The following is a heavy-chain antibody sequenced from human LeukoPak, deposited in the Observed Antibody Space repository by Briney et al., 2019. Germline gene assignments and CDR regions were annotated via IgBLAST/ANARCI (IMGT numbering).Heavy chain of an antibody. CDR2: VFPYSGKS. Sequence: ASVKVSCKASGYTFTEYYIHWVRQAPGQGLEWMGWVFPYSGKSNLAQKFQGRVAMTSDTSVGTVYMELSRLTSDDTAVYFCARVQGGYNYFDYWGQGTPVTVSS. CDR1: GYTFTEYY. V-gene: IGHV1-2*02. D-gene: IGHD5-24*01. CDR3: ARVQGGYNYFDY. J-gene: IGHJ4*02.